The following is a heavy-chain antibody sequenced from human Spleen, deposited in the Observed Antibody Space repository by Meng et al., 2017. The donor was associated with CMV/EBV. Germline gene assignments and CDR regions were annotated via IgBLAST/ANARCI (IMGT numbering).Heavy chain of an antibody. CDR2: ISSTSIYI. Sequence: GESLKISCAASGFTFSSYNMHWVRQAPGKGLEWVSSISSTSIYISYADSVKGRFTVSRDNAKNSLYLQMNSLTADDTALYYCAKSSGSNRAPSDYWGQGILVTVSS. J-gene: IGHJ4*02. CDR1: GFTFSSYN. D-gene: IGHD1-26*01. CDR3: AKSSGSNRAPSDY. V-gene: IGHV3-21*04.